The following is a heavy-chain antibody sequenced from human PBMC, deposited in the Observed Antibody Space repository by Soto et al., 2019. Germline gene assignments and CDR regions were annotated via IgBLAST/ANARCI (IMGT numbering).Heavy chain of an antibody. Sequence: EVQLLESGGGLVQPGGSLRLSCAASGFSFSSYAMSWVRQAPGKGLEWVSVISEGGGTTYYGDSVKGRFTISRDNSKNTLYLQMNRLRAEDTAVYYCAKEASARGGNSDGYFDYWGQGTLVTVSS. CDR3: AKEASARGGNSDGYFDY. D-gene: IGHD2-21*02. CDR2: ISEGGGTT. J-gene: IGHJ4*02. V-gene: IGHV3-23*01. CDR1: GFSFSSYA.